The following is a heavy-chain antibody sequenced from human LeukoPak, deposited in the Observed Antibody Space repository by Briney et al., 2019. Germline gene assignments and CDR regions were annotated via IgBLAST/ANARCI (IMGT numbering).Heavy chain of an antibody. CDR1: DDSITIYY. D-gene: IGHD1-1*01. Sequence: SETLSLTCTVSDDSITIYYWSWIRQPPGKGLEWIGYIDHTGITNYNPSLNGRVSISRDTTKNLFSLRLRSVTAADTAVYFCARGRVSSSTWYSTYYYYFYMDVWGKGTTVTVSS. V-gene: IGHV4-59*01. J-gene: IGHJ6*03. CDR2: IDHTGIT. CDR3: ARGRVSSSTWYSTYYYYFYMDV.